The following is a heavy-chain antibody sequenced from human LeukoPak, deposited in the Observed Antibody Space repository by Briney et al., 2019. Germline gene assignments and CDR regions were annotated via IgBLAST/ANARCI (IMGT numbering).Heavy chain of an antibody. Sequence: SVKVSCKASGGTFSSYAISWVRQPPGQGLEWMGGIIPVFGTANYAQKFQGRVTITADESTSTAYMELSSLRSEDTAVYYCARDRVVGLGIDNAFDIWGHGTMVTVSS. CDR3: ARDRVVGLGIDNAFDI. CDR2: IIPVFGTA. CDR1: GGTFSSYA. J-gene: IGHJ3*02. V-gene: IGHV1-69*13. D-gene: IGHD2-15*01.